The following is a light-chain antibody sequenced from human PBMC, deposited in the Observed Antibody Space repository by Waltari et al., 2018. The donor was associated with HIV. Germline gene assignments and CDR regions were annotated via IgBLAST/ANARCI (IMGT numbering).Light chain of an antibody. CDR1: SSNIGTDY. V-gene: IGLV1-51*01. CDR3: GTWDRSLGGGV. Sequence: QSVLTQPPSVSAAPGQEVAISCSVSSSNIGTDYVSWYQHVPGSAPKLLIYDKDKRPSGTPDRFSGSKSGTSATLDITGLPTGDGADYYCGTWDRSLGGGVFGGGTKLTVL. CDR2: DKD. J-gene: IGLJ3*02.